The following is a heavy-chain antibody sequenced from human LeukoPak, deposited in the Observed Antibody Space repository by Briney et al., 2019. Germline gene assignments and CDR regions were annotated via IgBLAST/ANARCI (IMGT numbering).Heavy chain of an antibody. CDR1: GYTFTSYA. CDR3: ARELVVPRGFYYHYGMDV. Sequence: ASVKVSCKASGYTFTSYAMHWVRQAPGQRLEWMGWINAGNGNTRYSQKFQGRVTITRDTSASTVYMALSSLRSEDTAVYYCARELVVPRGFYYHYGMDVWGQGTTVTVSS. J-gene: IGHJ6*02. V-gene: IGHV1-3*01. CDR2: INAGNGNT. D-gene: IGHD3-16*01.